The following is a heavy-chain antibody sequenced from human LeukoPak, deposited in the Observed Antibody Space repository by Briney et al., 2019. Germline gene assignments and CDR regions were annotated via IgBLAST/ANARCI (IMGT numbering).Heavy chain of an antibody. CDR3: AKGRDKYQLLSKDWFDP. CDR2: ISWNSGSI. D-gene: IGHD2-2*01. Sequence: GRSLRLSCAASGFTFDDYAMHWVRQAPGKGLEWVSGISWNSGSIGYADSVKGRFTISRDNAKNSLYLQMNSLRAEDTALYYCAKGRDKYQLLSKDWFDPWGQGTLVTVSS. J-gene: IGHJ5*02. V-gene: IGHV3-9*01. CDR1: GFTFDDYA.